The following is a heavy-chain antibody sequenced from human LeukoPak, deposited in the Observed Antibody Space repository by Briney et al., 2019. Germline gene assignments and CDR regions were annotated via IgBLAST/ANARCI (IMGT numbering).Heavy chain of an antibody. CDR2: IRYDGSNK. J-gene: IGHJ4*02. Sequence: GGSLRLSCAASGFTFLSYGMHWVRQAPGKGLEWVAFIRYDGSNKYYADSVKGRFTISRDNSKNTPYLEMKSLRAEDTAVYYCARGHSSSWYRWGQGTLVTVSS. D-gene: IGHD6-13*01. CDR3: ARGHSSSWYR. CDR1: GFTFLSYG. V-gene: IGHV3-30*02.